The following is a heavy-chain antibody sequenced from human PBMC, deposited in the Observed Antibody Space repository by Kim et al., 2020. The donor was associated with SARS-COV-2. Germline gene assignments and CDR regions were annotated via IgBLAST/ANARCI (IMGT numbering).Heavy chain of an antibody. CDR2: INPNSGGT. CDR3: AIGYCSGGSCPRDAFDI. Sequence: ASVKVSCKASGYTFTGYYMHWVRQAPGQGLEWMGWINPNSGGTNYAQKFQGRVTMTRDTSISTAYMELSRLRSDDTAVYYCAIGYCSGGSCPRDAFDIWGQGTMVTVSS. D-gene: IGHD2-15*01. J-gene: IGHJ3*02. V-gene: IGHV1-2*02. CDR1: GYTFTGYY.